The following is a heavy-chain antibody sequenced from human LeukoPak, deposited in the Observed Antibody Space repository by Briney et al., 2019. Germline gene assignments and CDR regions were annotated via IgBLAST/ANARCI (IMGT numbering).Heavy chain of an antibody. CDR2: ISWNSGSI. J-gene: IGHJ3*02. CDR3: AKEVAAMNAFDI. V-gene: IGHV3-9*01. Sequence: GGSLRLSCAASGFTFDDYAMPWVRQAPGKGLEWVSGISWNSGSIGYADSVKGRFTISRDNAKNSLYLQMNSLRAEDTALYYCAKEVAAMNAFDIWGQGTMVTVSS. D-gene: IGHD2-15*01. CDR1: GFTFDDYA.